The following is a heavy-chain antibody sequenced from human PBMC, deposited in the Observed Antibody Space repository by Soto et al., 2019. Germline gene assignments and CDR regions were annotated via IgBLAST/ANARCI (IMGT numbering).Heavy chain of an antibody. V-gene: IGHV4-39*01. CDR1: GGSVRSSTYY. D-gene: IGHD6-13*01. CDR3: TRHEGGAAADRPLDY. J-gene: IGHJ4*02. CDR2: IYYSGST. Sequence: SETLSLTCTVSGGSVRSSTYYWGWIRQSPGRGLEWIGSIYYSGSTHNNPSLKSRVTMSVDTYTNQFSLKLMSVTAADTAIYNCTRHEGGAAADRPLDYWGQGTLVTVSS.